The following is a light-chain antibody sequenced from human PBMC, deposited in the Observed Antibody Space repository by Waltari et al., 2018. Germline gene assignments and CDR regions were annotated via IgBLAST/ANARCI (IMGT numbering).Light chain of an antibody. CDR3: QQGSILPLT. V-gene: IGKV3-11*01. J-gene: IGKJ4*01. CDR1: ESVSNY. CDR2: DTP. Sequence: IVLTQSPVTLSLAAGDRATLPCRASESVSNYLAWYQQKPGQSPSLLIYDTPKRATGIPARFSGSGYGTDFTLTINNLEAEDFALYYCQQGSILPLTFGGGTKVEIK.